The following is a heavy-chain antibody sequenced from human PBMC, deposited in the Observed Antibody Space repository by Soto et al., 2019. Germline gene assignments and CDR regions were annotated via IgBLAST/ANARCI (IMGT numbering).Heavy chain of an antibody. CDR2: IVVGSGNT. CDR3: AASPDKAMVTDYYYSYMDV. V-gene: IGHV1-58*02. CDR1: GFTFTSSA. J-gene: IGHJ6*03. Sequence: SAEVCCKASGFTFTSSAMRWVRKASGQRLEWIGWIVVGSGNTNYAQKFQERVTITRDMSISTAYMELSSLRSEDTAVYYCAASPDKAMVTDYYYSYMDVWGKGTTVTVSS. D-gene: IGHD5-18*01.